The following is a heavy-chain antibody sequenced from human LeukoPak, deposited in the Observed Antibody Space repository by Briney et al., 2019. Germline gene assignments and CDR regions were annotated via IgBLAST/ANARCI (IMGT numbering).Heavy chain of an antibody. J-gene: IGHJ3*02. CDR3: AGSYDAFDI. V-gene: IGHV4-34*01. CDR1: GGSFSGDF. CDR2: INHSGST. D-gene: IGHD2-15*01. Sequence: SETLSLTCAVYGGSFSGDFWSWLRQSPGKGLEWIGEINHSGSTNYNPSLKSRVTISVDTSKNQFSLKLSSVTAADTAVYYCAGSYDAFDIWGQGTMVTVSS.